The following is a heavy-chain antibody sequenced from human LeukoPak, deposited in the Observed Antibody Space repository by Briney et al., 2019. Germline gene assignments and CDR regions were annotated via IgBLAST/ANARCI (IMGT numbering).Heavy chain of an antibody. CDR1: GFTFSSYS. CDR3: ARGNPSDY. V-gene: IGHV3-48*01. CDR2: ISTGGETI. Sequence: GGSLRLSCAVSGFTFSSYSMNWVRQAPGKGLEWVSYISTGGETIYYADSVKGRFTISRDNLGNSVYLHMNSLRAEDTAVYYCARGNPSDYWGRGTLVTVSS. J-gene: IGHJ4*02.